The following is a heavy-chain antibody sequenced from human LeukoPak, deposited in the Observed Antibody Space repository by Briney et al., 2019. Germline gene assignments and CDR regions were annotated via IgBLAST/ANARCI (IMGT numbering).Heavy chain of an antibody. CDR1: GYTLTELS. D-gene: IGHD3-16*01. J-gene: IGHJ6*02. CDR2: FDPEDGET. CDR3: AGGPYYYYNCGMDV. V-gene: IGHV1-24*01. Sequence: ASVKVSCKVSGYTLTELSMHWVRQAPGKGLEWMGGFDPEDGETIYAQKFQGRVTMTEDTSTDTAYMELSSLRSEDTAVYYCAGGPYYYYNCGMDVWGQGTTVTVSS.